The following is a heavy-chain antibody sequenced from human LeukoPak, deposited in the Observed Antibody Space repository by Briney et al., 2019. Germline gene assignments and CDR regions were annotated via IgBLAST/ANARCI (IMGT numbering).Heavy chain of an antibody. Sequence: GGSLRLSCAASGFTFSSYGMHWVRQAPGKGLEWGAVISYDASNKYYADSVKGRFTISRDNSKNTLYLQMNSLRAEDTAVYYCAKDRPRYDFWSGYYTGTFGFDYYYYGMDVWGQGTTVTVSS. V-gene: IGHV3-30*18. CDR2: ISYDASNK. J-gene: IGHJ6*02. D-gene: IGHD3-3*01. CDR1: GFTFSSYG. CDR3: AKDRPRYDFWSGYYTGTFGFDYYYYGMDV.